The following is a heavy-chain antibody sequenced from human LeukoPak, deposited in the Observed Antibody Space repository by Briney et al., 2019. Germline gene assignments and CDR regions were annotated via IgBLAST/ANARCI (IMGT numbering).Heavy chain of an antibody. Sequence: EASVKVSCKASGYTFTGYYMHWVRQAPGQGLEWMGWINPNSGGTNYAQKFQGRVTMTRDTSISTAYMELSRLRSDDTAVYYCARDLWIYYDSSGYYYFDYWGQGTLVTVCS. J-gene: IGHJ4*02. CDR3: ARDLWIYYDSSGYYYFDY. CDR2: INPNSGGT. V-gene: IGHV1-2*02. D-gene: IGHD3-22*01. CDR1: GYTFTGYY.